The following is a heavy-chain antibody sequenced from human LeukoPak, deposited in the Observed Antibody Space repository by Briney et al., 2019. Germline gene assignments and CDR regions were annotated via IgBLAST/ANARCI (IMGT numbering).Heavy chain of an antibody. CDR1: GGSIGSSNYY. CDR2: IYYSGST. V-gene: IGHV4-31*03. D-gene: IGHD4-17*01. CDR3: ARGDYGDNVDGAFDI. Sequence: SQTLSLTCTVSGGSIGSSNYYWSWLRQHPGKGLEWIGYIYYSGSTDYNPSLKSRVAISMDTSKNQFSLNLNSVSAADTAVYYCARGDYGDNVDGAFDIWGQGTMVVVSS. J-gene: IGHJ3*02.